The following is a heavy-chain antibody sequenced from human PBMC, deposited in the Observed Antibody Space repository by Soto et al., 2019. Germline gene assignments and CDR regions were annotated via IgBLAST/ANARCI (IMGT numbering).Heavy chain of an antibody. J-gene: IGHJ4*02. V-gene: IGHV3-48*01. CDR2: ISSSSSTI. CDR1: GFTFSSYS. CDR3: AREMAERIAAAGESFDY. D-gene: IGHD6-13*01. Sequence: PGGSLRLSCAASGFTFSSYSMNWVRQAPGKGLEWVSYISSSSSTIYYADSVKGRFTISRDNAKNSLYLQMNSLRAEDTAVYYCAREMAERIAAAGESFDYWGQGTLVTVSS.